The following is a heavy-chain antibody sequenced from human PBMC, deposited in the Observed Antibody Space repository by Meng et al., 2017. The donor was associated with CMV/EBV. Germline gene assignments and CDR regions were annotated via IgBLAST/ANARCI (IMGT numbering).Heavy chain of an antibody. CDR3: ARDNRRGGVDY. Sequence: QGQLRESGPGLVKPSQTLSLTCTVAGGSISSGDYYWSWIRQPPGKGLEWIGYIYYSGSTYYNPSLKSRATISVDTSKNQFSLKLSSVTAADTAVYYCARDNRRGGVDYWGQGTLVTVSS. CDR2: IYYSGST. D-gene: IGHD3-3*01. J-gene: IGHJ4*02. V-gene: IGHV4-30-4*08. CDR1: GGSISSGDYY.